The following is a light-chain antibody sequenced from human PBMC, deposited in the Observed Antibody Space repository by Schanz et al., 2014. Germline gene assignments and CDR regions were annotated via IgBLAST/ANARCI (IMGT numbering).Light chain of an antibody. CDR3: SSYAGNKYV. CDR1: SSDVGGYNY. CDR2: DVS. J-gene: IGLJ1*01. Sequence: QSALTQPASVSGSPGQSITISCTGTSSDVGGYNYVSWYQQHPGKAPKFMIYDVSNRPSGVSNRFSGSKSGSTASLTISGLQTEDEADYYCSSYAGNKYVFGTGTKLTVL. V-gene: IGLV2-14*01.